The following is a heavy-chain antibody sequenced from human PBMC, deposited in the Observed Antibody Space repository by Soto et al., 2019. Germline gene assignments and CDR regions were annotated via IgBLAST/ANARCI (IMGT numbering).Heavy chain of an antibody. J-gene: IGHJ6*03. CDR1: GFTFSSYG. Sequence: GESLKISCAASGFTFSSYGMHWVRQAPGKGLEWVAVISYDGSNKYYADSVKGRFTISRDNSKNTLYLQMNSLRAEDTAVYYCAKEGYYGSGSYYYYYYYMDVWGKGTTVTVSS. D-gene: IGHD3-10*01. V-gene: IGHV3-30*18. CDR2: ISYDGSNK. CDR3: AKEGYYGSGSYYYYYYYMDV.